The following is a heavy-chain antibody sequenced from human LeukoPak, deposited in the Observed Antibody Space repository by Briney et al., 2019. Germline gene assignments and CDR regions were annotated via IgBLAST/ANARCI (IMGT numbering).Heavy chain of an antibody. CDR3: ARVFLTGTSIDAFDV. CDR1: GYTFTSYY. J-gene: IGHJ3*01. Sequence: ASVKVSCKASGYTFTSYYMHWVRQAPGQGLEWMGWINPNSGGTNFAPKFQGRVTMTRDTSINTAYVELSRLRSDDTAVYYCARVFLTGTSIDAFDVWGQGTMITVSS. V-gene: IGHV1-2*02. CDR2: INPNSGGT. D-gene: IGHD1-20*01.